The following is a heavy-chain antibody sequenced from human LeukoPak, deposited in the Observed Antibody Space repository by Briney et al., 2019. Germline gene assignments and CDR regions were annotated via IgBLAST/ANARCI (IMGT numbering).Heavy chain of an antibody. V-gene: IGHV3-66*01. CDR2: IYSGGST. J-gene: IGHJ3*02. D-gene: IGHD1-26*01. Sequence: PGGSLRLSCAASGFTASSNYMSWVRQAPGKGLEWVSVIYSGGSTYYADSVKGRFTISRDNSKNTLYLQMNSLRAEDTAVYYCARDRSGTHTDAFDIWGQGTMVTVSS. CDR1: GFTASSNY. CDR3: ARDRSGTHTDAFDI.